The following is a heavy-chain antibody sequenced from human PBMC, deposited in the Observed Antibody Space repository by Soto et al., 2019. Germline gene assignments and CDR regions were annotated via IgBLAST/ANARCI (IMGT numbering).Heavy chain of an antibody. V-gene: IGHV3-30*18. Sequence: GGSLRLSCAASGFTFSSYGMHWVRQAPGKGLEWVAVISYDGSNKYYADSVKGRFTISRDNSKNTLYLQMNSLRAEDTAVYYCAKDLDSVVGATSGYYYGMDVWGQGT. CDR3: AKDLDSVVGATSGYYYGMDV. J-gene: IGHJ6*02. D-gene: IGHD1-26*01. CDR1: GFTFSSYG. CDR2: ISYDGSNK.